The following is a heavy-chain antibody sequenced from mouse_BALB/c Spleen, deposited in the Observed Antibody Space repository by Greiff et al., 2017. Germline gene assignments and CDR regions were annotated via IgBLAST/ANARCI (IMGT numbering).Heavy chain of an antibody. CDR2: IDPANGNT. CDR1: GFNIKDTY. V-gene: IGHV14-3*02. CDR3: ARGATWDY. D-gene: IGHD3-1*01. Sequence: VQLQQSGAGLVKPGDSVKLSCTASGFNIKDTYMPWVKQRPEQGLEWIGRIDPANGNTKYDPKFQGKATITADTSSNTAYLQLSSLTSEDTAVYYCARGATWDYWGQGTTVTVSA. J-gene: IGHJ2*01.